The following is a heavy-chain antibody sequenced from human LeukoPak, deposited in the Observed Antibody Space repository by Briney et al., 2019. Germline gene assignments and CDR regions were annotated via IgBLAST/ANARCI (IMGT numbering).Heavy chain of an antibody. V-gene: IGHV3-21*01. CDR3: ARVQLERHFDY. Sequence: GGSLRLSCAASGFTFSTYSMNWVRQAPGKGLEWVSSITSSSGNIYYADSVRGRFTISRDNAKNSLYLQMNSLRAEDTAVYYCARVQLERHFDYWGQGTLVTISS. CDR2: ITSSSGNI. D-gene: IGHD1-1*01. J-gene: IGHJ4*02. CDR1: GFTFSTYS.